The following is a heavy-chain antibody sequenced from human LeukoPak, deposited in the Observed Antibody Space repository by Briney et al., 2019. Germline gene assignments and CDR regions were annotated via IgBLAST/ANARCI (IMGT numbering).Heavy chain of an antibody. J-gene: IGHJ4*02. CDR1: GGSISSYY. V-gene: IGHV4-59*01. Sequence: SETLSVTCTVSGGSISSYYWSWIRQPPGKGLEWIGYIYYSGSTNYNPSLKSRVTISVGTSKNKFSLKLSSVTAADTAVYYCARRHRDILTGYYFDYWGQGTLVTVSS. CDR3: ARRHRDILTGYYFDY. CDR2: IYYSGST. D-gene: IGHD3-9*01.